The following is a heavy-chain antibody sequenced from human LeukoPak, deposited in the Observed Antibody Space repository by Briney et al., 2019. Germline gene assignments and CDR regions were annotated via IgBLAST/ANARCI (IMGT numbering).Heavy chain of an antibody. CDR1: GFTFSSYG. Sequence: GGSLRLSCAASGFTFSSYGMHRVRQAPGKGLEWVAVISYDGSNKYYADSVKGRFTISRDNSKNTLYLQMNSLRAEDTAVYYCAKEGYYYGSGSYIDYWGQGTLVAVSS. CDR2: ISYDGSNK. D-gene: IGHD3-10*01. CDR3: AKEGYYYGSGSYIDY. V-gene: IGHV3-30*18. J-gene: IGHJ4*02.